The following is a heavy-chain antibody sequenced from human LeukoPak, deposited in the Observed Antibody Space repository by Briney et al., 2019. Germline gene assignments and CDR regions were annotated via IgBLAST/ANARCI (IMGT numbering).Heavy chain of an antibody. CDR1: GGSINSYF. D-gene: IGHD3-22*01. V-gene: IGHV4-59*01. Sequence: SETLSLTCTVSGGSINSYFWNWIRQPPGKALEWIGYISYSGSTNYNPSLKSRVTISVDTSKNQFSLKLSSVTAADTAVYYCARTAFEEYYYDSSGYYYVDYWGQGTLVTVSS. CDR2: ISYSGST. CDR3: ARTAFEEYYYDSSGYYYVDY. J-gene: IGHJ4*02.